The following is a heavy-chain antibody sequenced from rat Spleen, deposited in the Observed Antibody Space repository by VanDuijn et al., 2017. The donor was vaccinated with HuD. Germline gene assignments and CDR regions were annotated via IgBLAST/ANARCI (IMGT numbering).Heavy chain of an antibody. V-gene: IGHV5-22*01. Sequence: EVQLVESGGGLVQPGRSMKLSCAASGFTFSNYDMAWVRQAPKKGLEWVASIRHDGSSTDYGDSVKGRFTISRDNAKSTLYLQMNSLRSEDTATYYCARPDSAIYVMDAWGQGASVTVSS. CDR3: ARPDSAIYVMDA. CDR2: IRHDGSST. D-gene: IGHD4-3*01. CDR1: GFTFSNYD. J-gene: IGHJ4*01.